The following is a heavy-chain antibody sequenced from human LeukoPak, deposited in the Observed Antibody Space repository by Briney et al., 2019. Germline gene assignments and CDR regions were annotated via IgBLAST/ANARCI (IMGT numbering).Heavy chain of an antibody. V-gene: IGHV3-48*03. D-gene: IGHD6-19*01. CDR3: ARDHIAVAVPFDY. CDR2: SSSSGSTI. Sequence: PGGSLRLSCAASGFTFSSYEMNWVRRAPGKGPEWVSYSSSSGSTIYYADSVKGRFTISRDNAKNSLYLQMNSLRAEDTAVYYCARDHIAVAVPFDYWGQGTLVTVSS. CDR1: GFTFSSYE. J-gene: IGHJ4*02.